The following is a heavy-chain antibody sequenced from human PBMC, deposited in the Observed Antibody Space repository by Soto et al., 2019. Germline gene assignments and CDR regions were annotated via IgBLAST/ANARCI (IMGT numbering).Heavy chain of an antibody. Sequence: SETLSLTCTVSGGSISSYYWSWIRQPPGKGLEWIGYIYYSGSTNYNPSLKSRVTISVDTSKNQFSLKLSSVTAADTAVYYCATNYDKNYFFYYMDIGGKGTMVTVSS. J-gene: IGHJ6*03. CDR1: GGSISSYY. CDR3: ATNYDKNYFFYYMDI. CDR2: IYYSGST. D-gene: IGHD3-3*01. V-gene: IGHV4-59*08.